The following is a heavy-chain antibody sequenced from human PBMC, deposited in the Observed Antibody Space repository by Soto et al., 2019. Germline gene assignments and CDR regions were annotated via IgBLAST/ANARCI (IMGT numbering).Heavy chain of an antibody. J-gene: IGHJ4*02. Sequence: PVESLSMSGKGSGYTFTSYWISWVRQMPGKGLEWMGRIDPSDSYTNYSPSFQGHVTISADKSISTAYLQWSSLKASDTAMYYCASGGSSYDSSGYYYFRGWGQLPLVTASP. CDR2: IDPSDSYT. CDR3: ASGGSSYDSSGYYYFRG. V-gene: IGHV5-10-1*01. CDR1: GYTFTSYW. D-gene: IGHD3-22*01.